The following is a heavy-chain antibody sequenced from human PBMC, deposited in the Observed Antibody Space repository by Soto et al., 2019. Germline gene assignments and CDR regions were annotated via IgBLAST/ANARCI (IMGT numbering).Heavy chain of an antibody. CDR3: ARLQLGGDRMLNWFDP. J-gene: IGHJ5*02. Sequence: ASVKVSCKAQGYIFTKYGIGWVRQAPGHGLEWMGLINVYNGDRKVAQKFQDRVSMTTDTATDTAYMELKSLRSGDTAVYYCARLQLGGDRMLNWFDPWGQGXLVTV. CDR1: GYIFTKYG. CDR2: INVYNGDR. D-gene: IGHD2-21*02. V-gene: IGHV1-18*01.